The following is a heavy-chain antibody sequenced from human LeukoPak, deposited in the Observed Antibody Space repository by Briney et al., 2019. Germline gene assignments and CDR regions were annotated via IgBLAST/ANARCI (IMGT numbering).Heavy chain of an antibody. V-gene: IGHV3-7*01. Sequence: GGSLRLSCAASGFTFSSYWMSWVRQAPGKGLEWVANIKQDGSEKYYVDSVKGRFTISRDNAKNSLYLQMNSLGAEDTAVYYCAREVGDILTGYYFGGTSFDYWGQGTTVTVSS. J-gene: IGHJ4*03. CDR2: IKQDGSEK. D-gene: IGHD3-9*01. CDR3: AREVGDILTGYYFGGTSFDY. CDR1: GFTFSSYW.